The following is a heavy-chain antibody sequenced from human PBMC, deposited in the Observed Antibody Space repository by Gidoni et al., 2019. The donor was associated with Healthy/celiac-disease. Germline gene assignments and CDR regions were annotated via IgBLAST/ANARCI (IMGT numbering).Heavy chain of an antibody. J-gene: IGHJ4*02. V-gene: IGHV3-7*01. CDR1: GFTFSNDW. CDR3: MRGWSA. CDR2: IKEDGSEK. D-gene: IGHD1-26*01. Sequence: EVQLLESGGGLVQPGGSLILSCAGSGFTFSNDWMNWVRQAPGKGLGWVVRIKEDGSEKDYVDSWKGRFTISRDNANNSLWLQMNSLRAEDTAVYYCMRGWSAWGQVTLITVSS.